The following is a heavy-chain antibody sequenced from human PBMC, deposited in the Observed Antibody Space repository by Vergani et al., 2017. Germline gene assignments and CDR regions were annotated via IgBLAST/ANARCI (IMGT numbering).Heavy chain of an antibody. D-gene: IGHD5-18*01. Sequence: QVRLQESRPGPVKPSETLSLTCSVPGDSMSGSYWSCIRHPQGKELEWIGYMYHSGNTNYNHSPETRVTISGDTSKNQFSLKLNSVTAADTAVYYCARPLQYRGDYYDRDVWGKGTTVTVSS. CDR1: GDSMSGSY. CDR2: MYHSGNT. J-gene: IGHJ6*03. CDR3: ARPLQYRGDYYDRDV. V-gene: IGHV4-59*01.